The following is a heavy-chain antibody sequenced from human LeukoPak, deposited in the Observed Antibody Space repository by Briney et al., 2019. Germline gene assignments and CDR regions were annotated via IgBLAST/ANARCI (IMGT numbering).Heavy chain of an antibody. V-gene: IGHV4-59*01. CDR2: VQSSGSP. Sequence: SETLFLTCTVSGGSISIYYWSWIRQPPGKGLEWIGHVQSSGSPNYNPSLKSRVAISVDTSKNQFSLELSSVTAADTAVYYCARAYVFTLFGVTTHSYFDYWGQGTLVTVSS. CDR1: GGSISIYY. CDR3: ARAYVFTLFGVTTHSYFDY. D-gene: IGHD3-3*01. J-gene: IGHJ4*02.